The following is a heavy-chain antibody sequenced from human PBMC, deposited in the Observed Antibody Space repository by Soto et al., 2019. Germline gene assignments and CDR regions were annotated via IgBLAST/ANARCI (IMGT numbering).Heavy chain of an antibody. V-gene: IGHV3-30*18. CDR3: AKGILSATIGPYAMDV. J-gene: IGHJ6*02. CDR1: GFAVSSYA. Sequence: GALRLSCEASGFAVSSYAMHCVRQAPGKGLEWVGVISYDGNYIYYADSVKGRFTISRDNSKNTLYVQVNSLRPEDTAVYYCAKGILSATIGPYAMDVWGQGTTVTVSS. CDR2: ISYDGNYI. D-gene: IGHD3-16*01.